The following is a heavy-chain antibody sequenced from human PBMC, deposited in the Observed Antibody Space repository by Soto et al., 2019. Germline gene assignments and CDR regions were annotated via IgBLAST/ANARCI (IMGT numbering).Heavy chain of an antibody. CDR3: DRYRGYEGLRFDP. Sequence: QVQLQESGPGLVKPSQTLSLTCTVSGGSISSGDYYWSWIRQPPGKGLEWIGYIYYSGSTYYNPSLRSRVTISVDTSKNQSSLKPSSVTAADPAVYYCDRYRGYEGLRFDPWGQGTLVTVSS. CDR2: IYYSGST. V-gene: IGHV4-30-4*01. D-gene: IGHD5-12*01. J-gene: IGHJ5*02. CDR1: GGSISSGDYY.